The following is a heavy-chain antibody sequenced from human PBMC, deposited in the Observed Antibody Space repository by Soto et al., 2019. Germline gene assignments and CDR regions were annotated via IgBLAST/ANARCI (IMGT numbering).Heavy chain of an antibody. D-gene: IGHD2-2*01. Sequence: GGSLRLSCAASGFTFSSYSMNWVRQAPGKGLEWVSSISSSSSYIYYADSVKGRFTISRDNAKNSLYLQMNSLRAEDTAVYYCARDSDIVVVPAVTFDYWGQGTLVTVSS. V-gene: IGHV3-21*01. CDR3: ARDSDIVVVPAVTFDY. CDR1: GFTFSSYS. CDR2: ISSSSSYI. J-gene: IGHJ4*02.